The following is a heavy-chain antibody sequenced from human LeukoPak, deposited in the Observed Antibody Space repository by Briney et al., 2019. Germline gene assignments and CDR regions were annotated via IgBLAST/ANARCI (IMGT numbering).Heavy chain of an antibody. D-gene: IGHD3-3*02. J-gene: IGHJ5*01. CDR1: GASISSDSNY. CDR3: ARDISISWFYS. V-gene: IGHV4-39*07. Sequence: SETLSLTCTVSGASISSDSNYWAWVHRPPGKGLQWIGSIYHTGSTFYNPSLMSRVSISIDSSKNQFSLKLSSVTVADTALYYCARDISISWFYSWGQGTLVSVSS. CDR2: IYHTGST.